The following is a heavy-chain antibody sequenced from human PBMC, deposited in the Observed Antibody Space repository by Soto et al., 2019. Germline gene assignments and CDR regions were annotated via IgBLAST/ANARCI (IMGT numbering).Heavy chain of an antibody. CDR1: GGSISTYY. V-gene: IGHV4-4*07. CDR3: ARDRYSSSWYRSSV. Sequence: KASETLSLTCTVSGGSISTYYWSWIRQPAGKGLEWIGRIDTSGNTNYNPSLKSRVTMSVDTSKKQFSLKLTSVTAADTAVYYCARDRYSSSWYRSSVWGQGTTVTVSS. D-gene: IGHD6-13*01. J-gene: IGHJ6*02. CDR2: IDTSGNT.